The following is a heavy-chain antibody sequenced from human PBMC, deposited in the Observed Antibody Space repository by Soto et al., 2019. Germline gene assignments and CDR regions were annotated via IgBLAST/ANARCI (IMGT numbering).Heavy chain of an antibody. V-gene: IGHV4-59*01. CDR1: GGSIGSYY. J-gene: IGHJ3*02. Sequence: PSETLSLTCTVSGGSIGSYYWSWIRQPPGKGLEWIGYFYYTGSTIYNPSLKSRVTISVDTSKNQFSLKLSSVTAADTAVYYCAKGGWMLFDIWGQGTMVTVSS. D-gene: IGHD2-2*03. CDR2: FYYTGST. CDR3: AKGGWMLFDI.